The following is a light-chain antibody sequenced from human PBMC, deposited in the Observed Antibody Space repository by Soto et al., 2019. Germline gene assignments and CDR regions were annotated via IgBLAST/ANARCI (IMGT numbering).Light chain of an antibody. CDR2: DVS. CDR1: SSDVGGYNY. V-gene: IGLV2-14*01. J-gene: IGLJ1*01. Sequence: QSVLTQPASVSGSPGQSITISCTGTSSDVGGYNYVSWYQQHPGKAPKLMIYDVSNRPSGVSNRFSGSKSGNTASLTISGLHAEDEADYYCRSYTSSSVFGTGTKVTVL. CDR3: RSYTSSSV.